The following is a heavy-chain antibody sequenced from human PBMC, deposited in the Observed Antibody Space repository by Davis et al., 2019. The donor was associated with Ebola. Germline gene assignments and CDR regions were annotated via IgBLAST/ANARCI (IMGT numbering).Heavy chain of an antibody. CDR3: AKGNRLPKKLSHRFLFYMDV. Sequence: PGGSLRPSFPPPGFTFSSYGMHGVRQAPGKGLEWVAVISYDGSNKYYADSVKGRVTISIDNSKSTLYLQMNSLRDEDTAVYYCAKGNRLPKKLSHRFLFYMDVWGKGTTVTVSS. V-gene: IGHV3-30*18. D-gene: IGHD3-3*01. CDR2: ISYDGSNK. CDR1: GFTFSSYG. J-gene: IGHJ6*03.